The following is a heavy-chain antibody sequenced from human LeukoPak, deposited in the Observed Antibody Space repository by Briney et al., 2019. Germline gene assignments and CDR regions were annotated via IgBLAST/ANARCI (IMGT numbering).Heavy chain of an antibody. D-gene: IGHD3-22*01. CDR1: GFTFSSYA. CDR2: ISYDGSNK. V-gene: IGHV3-30-3*01. Sequence: GGSLRLSCAASGFTFSSYAMHWVRQAPGKGLELVAVISYDGSNKYYADSVKGRFTISRDNSKNSLYLQMNSLRAEDTAVYYCARDHYYDSSGYVDYWGQGTLVTVSS. CDR3: ARDHYYDSSGYVDY. J-gene: IGHJ4*02.